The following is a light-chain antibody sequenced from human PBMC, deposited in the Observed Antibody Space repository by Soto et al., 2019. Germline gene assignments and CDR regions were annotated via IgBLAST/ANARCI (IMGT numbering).Light chain of an antibody. CDR1: SSNIGAGYD. CDR2: GNS. V-gene: IGLV1-40*01. J-gene: IGLJ1*01. Sequence: QSALTQPPSVSGAPGERVTISCTGSSSNIGAGYDVRWYQQLPGTAPKLLIYGNSNRPSGVPDRFSGSKSGTSASLAITGLQAEDEADYYCQSYDSSLSANYVFGTGTRSPS. CDR3: QSYDSSLSANYV.